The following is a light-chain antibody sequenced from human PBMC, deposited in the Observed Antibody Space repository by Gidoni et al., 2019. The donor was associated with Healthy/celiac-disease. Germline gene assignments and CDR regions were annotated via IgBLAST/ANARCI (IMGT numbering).Light chain of an antibody. V-gene: IGKV3-11*01. CDR3: QQRSNWALT. Sequence: EIVLTPSPATLSLSPGERANLSCRASQSVSSYLAWYQQKPGQAPRLLIYDASNRATGIPARFSGSGSGTDFTLTISSLEPEDFAVYYCQQRSNWALTFGGGTKVEIK. CDR2: DAS. CDR1: QSVSSY. J-gene: IGKJ4*01.